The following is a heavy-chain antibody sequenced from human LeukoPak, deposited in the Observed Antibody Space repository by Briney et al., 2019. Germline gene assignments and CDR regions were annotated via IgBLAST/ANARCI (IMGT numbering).Heavy chain of an antibody. Sequence: GGSLRLSCAASGFTFSSYWMSWVRQAPGKGLEWVANINQDGSEKYYVDSVKGRFTISRDNAKNSVYLQMNSLRAEDTVVYYCASVPAATDYYYYYMDVWGKGTTVTVSS. CDR1: GFTFSSYW. CDR2: INQDGSEK. J-gene: IGHJ6*03. V-gene: IGHV3-7*01. CDR3: ASVPAATDYYYYYMDV. D-gene: IGHD2-2*01.